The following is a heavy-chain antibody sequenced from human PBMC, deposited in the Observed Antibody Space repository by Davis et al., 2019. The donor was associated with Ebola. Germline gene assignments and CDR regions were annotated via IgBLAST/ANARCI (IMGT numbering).Heavy chain of an antibody. CDR1: GGSFIGYY. V-gene: IGHV4-59*01. CDR2: IYYSGST. Sequence: SETLSLTCAVYGGSFIGYYWSWIRQPPGKGLEWIGYIYYSGSTNYNPSLKSRVTISVDTSKNQFSLKLSSVTAADTAVYYCARGSGGDYWGQGTLVTVSS. J-gene: IGHJ4*02. CDR3: ARGSGGDY. D-gene: IGHD3-10*01.